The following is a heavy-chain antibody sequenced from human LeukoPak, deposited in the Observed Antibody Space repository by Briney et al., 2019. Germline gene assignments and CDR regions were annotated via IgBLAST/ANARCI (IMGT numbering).Heavy chain of an antibody. D-gene: IGHD1-20*01. J-gene: IGHJ5*02. V-gene: IGHV1-69*05. CDR2: IIPIFGTA. CDR1: GGTFSSYA. CDR3: ASWTTKTSITGIA. Sequence: SVKVSCKASGGTFSSYAISWVRRAPGQGLEWMGRIIPIFGTANYAQKFQGRVTITTDESTSTAYMELSSLRSEDTAVYYCASWTTKTSITGIAWGQGTLVTVSS.